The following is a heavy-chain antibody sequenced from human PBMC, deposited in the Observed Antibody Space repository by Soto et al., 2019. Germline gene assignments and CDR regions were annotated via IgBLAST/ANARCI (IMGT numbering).Heavy chain of an antibody. V-gene: IGHV3-72*01. CDR3: ATSGPNSYWRRFDY. Sequence: EVQLVDSGGALVQPGGSLRLSCAASGFTFSDHYMDWVRQAPGRGLEWIARVRNKGQRYTTEYATSVKGRFTISRDDSKNSLYLQMNSLKTEDTAVYYCATSGPNSYWRRFDYWGQGTLVTVSS. J-gene: IGHJ4*02. D-gene: IGHD4-4*01. CDR1: GFTFSDHY. CDR2: VRNKGQRYTT.